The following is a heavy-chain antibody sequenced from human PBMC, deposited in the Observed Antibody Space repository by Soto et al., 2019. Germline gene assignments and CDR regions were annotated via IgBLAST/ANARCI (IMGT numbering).Heavy chain of an antibody. V-gene: IGHV3-23*01. CDR3: AKARFDSRGTFFRVGFYDV. Sequence: VGSLRLSCAASGVPFSAYVMTWVRRAPGRGLEWISAISGSGDTAYYAESVKGRFTISRDNPRSTLYLKMNNLTVEDTAVYSCAKARFDSRGTFFRVGFYDVWGRGTLVTVSS. CDR2: ISGSGDTA. CDR1: GVPFSAYV. D-gene: IGHD3-22*01. J-gene: IGHJ4*02.